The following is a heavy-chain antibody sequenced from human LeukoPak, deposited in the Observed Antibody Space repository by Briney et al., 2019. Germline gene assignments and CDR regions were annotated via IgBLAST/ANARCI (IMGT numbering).Heavy chain of an antibody. CDR3: ARDPNGDYIGAFDF. V-gene: IGHV3-23*01. D-gene: IGHD4-17*01. Sequence: GGSLRLSCEASGFTFSSYAMIWVRQAPGKGLEWVSAISGSGGGTQYADSVKGRFTISRDNSKNTLYLQMNSLRAEDTAVYYCARDPNGDYIGAFDFRGQGTMVTVSS. CDR2: ISGSGGGT. J-gene: IGHJ3*01. CDR1: GFTFSSYA.